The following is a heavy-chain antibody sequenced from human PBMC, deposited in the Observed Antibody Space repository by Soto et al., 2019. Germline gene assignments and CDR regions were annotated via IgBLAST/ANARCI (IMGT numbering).Heavy chain of an antibody. D-gene: IGHD5-18*01. CDR1: GGSISSGSFS. CDR2: FFYGGST. V-gene: IGHV4-30-2*01. Sequence: SETLSLTCSVSGGSISSGSFSWSWIRQPPVKCLELFGFFFYGGSTYYNPSLKIRVTMSLDRSKNQFSLELVFVTAADTAVYYCARYSFGFAYWGRGTLVTVSS. J-gene: IGHJ4*02. CDR3: ARYSFGFAY.